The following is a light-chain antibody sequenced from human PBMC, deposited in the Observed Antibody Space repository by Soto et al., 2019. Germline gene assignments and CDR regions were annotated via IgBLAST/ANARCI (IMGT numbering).Light chain of an antibody. CDR2: GAS. CDR1: QSVSSSF. V-gene: IGKV3-20*01. CDR3: QQYGSSPRT. Sequence: EIVLTQSPDTLSLSPGEGATLSCRASQSVSSSFLAWYQQKPGQAPRLLIYGASSRATGIPDRFIGSGSGTDFDLTIIRLEPEDRAVYCCQQYGSSPRTFGQWTKVEIK. J-gene: IGKJ1*01.